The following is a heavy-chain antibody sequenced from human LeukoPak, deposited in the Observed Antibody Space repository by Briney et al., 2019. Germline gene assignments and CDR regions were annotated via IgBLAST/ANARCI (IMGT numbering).Heavy chain of an antibody. J-gene: IGHJ4*02. V-gene: IGHV3-30-3*01. CDR1: GFTFRSYA. Sequence: PGGSLRLSCAASGFTFRSYAMHWVRQAPGKGLEWVAVISYDGDDGSNIYYADSVKGRFTISRDNSKSTLYLQMNSLRPEDTAVYYCAKGTVVVPAAMSWGQGTLVTVSS. CDR2: ISYDGDDGSNI. CDR3: AKGTVVVPAAMS. D-gene: IGHD2-2*01.